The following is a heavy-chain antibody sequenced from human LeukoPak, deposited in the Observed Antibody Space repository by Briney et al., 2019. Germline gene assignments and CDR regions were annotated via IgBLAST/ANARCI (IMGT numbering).Heavy chain of an antibody. J-gene: IGHJ4*02. Sequence: GGSLRLSCAASGFTFSSYSMNWVRQAPGKGLEWVSSISSSSGSTIYYPDSVKGRFTVSRDNAKSSLYLQMNSLRAEDTAVYYCARERSYYFDYWVQGTLVTVSS. V-gene: IGHV3-48*04. CDR2: ISSSSGSTI. CDR1: GFTFSSYS. CDR3: ARERSYYFDY.